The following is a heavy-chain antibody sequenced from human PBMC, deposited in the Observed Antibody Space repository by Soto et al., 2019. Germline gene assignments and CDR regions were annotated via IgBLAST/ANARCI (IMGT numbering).Heavy chain of an antibody. Sequence: GGALRPSCEASGFNSSSYSMKWVRQVTGKGLEGVSSISSSSRHIYYAESVKGRFTISRDNAKNSLYRQMNILRPKDTTVYYDAKDPDYDLNWFDPWGQGTLVTVSS. D-gene: IGHD3-22*01. CDR1: GFNSSSYS. V-gene: IGHV3-21*01. CDR3: AKDPDYDLNWFDP. J-gene: IGHJ5*02. CDR2: ISSSSRHI.